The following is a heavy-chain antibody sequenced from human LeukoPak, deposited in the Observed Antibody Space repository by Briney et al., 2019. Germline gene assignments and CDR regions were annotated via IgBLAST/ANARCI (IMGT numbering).Heavy chain of an antibody. Sequence: GGSLRLSCAASGFTFITYSMNWVRQAPGKGLEWVAFIRYDGSNKYYADSVKGRFTISRDNSKNTLYLQMNSLRAEDTAVYYCAKDPRITMVRGAPHYWGQGTLVTVSS. CDR2: IRYDGSNK. D-gene: IGHD3-10*01. CDR3: AKDPRITMVRGAPHY. V-gene: IGHV3-30*02. CDR1: GFTFITYS. J-gene: IGHJ4*02.